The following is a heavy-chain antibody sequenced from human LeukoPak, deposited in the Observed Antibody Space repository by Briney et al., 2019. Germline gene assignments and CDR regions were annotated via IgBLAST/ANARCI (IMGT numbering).Heavy chain of an antibody. V-gene: IGHV4-39*07. CDR1: GGSISSSSYY. Sequence: PSETLSLTCTVSGGSISSSSYYWGWIRQPPGKGLEWIGSIYYSGSTYYNPSLKGRVTISVDTSKNQFSLKLSSVTAADTAVYYCARVVDGYNSWVFDYWGQGTLVTVSS. CDR2: IYYSGST. CDR3: ARVVDGYNSWVFDY. J-gene: IGHJ4*02. D-gene: IGHD5-24*01.